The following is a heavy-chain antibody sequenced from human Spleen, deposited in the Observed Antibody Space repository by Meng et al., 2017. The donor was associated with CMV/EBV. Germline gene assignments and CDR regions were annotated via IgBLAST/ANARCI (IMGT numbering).Heavy chain of an antibody. J-gene: IGHJ5*02. CDR3: ARDLGQTHVSSTTHWFDP. CDR2: ISVYYSST. V-gene: IGHV1-18*01. D-gene: IGHD2-2*01. CDR1: GYTFTNYG. Sequence: ASVKVSCKASGYTFTNYGISWVRQAPGQGLEWMGWISVYYSSTNYAQNLQGRVTMSTDTSTSTAYLELRSLRSEDTAVYYCARDLGQTHVSSTTHWFDPWGQGTLVTVSS.